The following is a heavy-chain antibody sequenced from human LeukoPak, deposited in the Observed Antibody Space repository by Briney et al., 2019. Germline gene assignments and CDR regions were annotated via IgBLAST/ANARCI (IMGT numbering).Heavy chain of an antibody. J-gene: IGHJ4*02. CDR2: ISGSGVTT. V-gene: IGHV3-23*01. CDR3: AKDAVAVAGFPHYFDY. CDR1: GFTFSRYA. Sequence: PGGSLRLSCAASGFTFSRYAMSWVRQAPGKGLEWVSVISGSGVTTYYADSVKGRFTISRDSSKNTLYLQMSSLRAEDTAVYYCAKDAVAVAGFPHYFDYWGQGTLVTVSS. D-gene: IGHD6-19*01.